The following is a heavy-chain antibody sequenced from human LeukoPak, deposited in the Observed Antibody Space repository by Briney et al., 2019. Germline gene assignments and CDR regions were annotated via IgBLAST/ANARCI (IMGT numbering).Heavy chain of an antibody. V-gene: IGHV4-31*03. Sequence: TSETLSLTCTVSGASISSGGYYWSWVRQHPGKGLEWIGYIYYSGSTSYYYPSLKSRVTISVDTSKNQFSLRLSSATAADTAVYYCARDCSSTTCPKLDYWGQGTLVTVSS. CDR3: ARDCSSTTCPKLDY. D-gene: IGHD2-2*01. CDR1: GASISSGGYY. CDR2: IYYSGSTS. J-gene: IGHJ4*02.